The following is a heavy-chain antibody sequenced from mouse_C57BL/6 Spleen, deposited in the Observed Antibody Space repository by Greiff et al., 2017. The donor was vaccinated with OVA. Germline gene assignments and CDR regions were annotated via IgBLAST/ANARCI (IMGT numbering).Heavy chain of an antibody. CDR2: ISSGGSYT. D-gene: IGHD1-1*01. Sequence: EVMLVESGGDLVKPGGSLKLSCAASGFTFSSYGMSWVRQTPDKRLEWVATISSGGSYTYYPDSVKGRFTISRDNAKNTLYLQMSSLKSEDTAMYYCARDGSSYYYFDYWGQGTTLTVSS. CDR3: ARDGSSYYYFDY. V-gene: IGHV5-6*01. J-gene: IGHJ2*01. CDR1: GFTFSSYG.